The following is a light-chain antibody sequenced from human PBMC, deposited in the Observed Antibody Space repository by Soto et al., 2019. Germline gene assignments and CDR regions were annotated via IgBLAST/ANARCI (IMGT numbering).Light chain of an antibody. CDR1: QGLGNN. J-gene: IGKJ4*01. CDR3: QQYNHWPLS. Sequence: VMPQSPATLSVSPGERATLSCRACQGLGNNLAWYQQSTGNAPRLHIYAASTRATGVPSRFSGSGSETELTLTITTLQSEDFAVYYCQQYNHWPLSFGVGTKVDIK. CDR2: AAS. V-gene: IGKV3-15*01.